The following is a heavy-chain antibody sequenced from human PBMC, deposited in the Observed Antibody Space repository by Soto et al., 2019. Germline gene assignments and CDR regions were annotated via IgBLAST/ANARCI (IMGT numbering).Heavy chain of an antibody. D-gene: IGHD3-16*01. CDR1: GYTFSSYD. Sequence: QVQLVQSGAEVKKPGASVKVSCKASGYTFSSYDINWVRQAPGQGPEWLGWMNPNSGNTGYAQRLQGRVTMTRNTSTRTAYMELRGLRSEDTAVYYCTRVGPHDMDVWGQGTAVTVSS. J-gene: IGHJ6*02. V-gene: IGHV1-8*01. CDR2: MNPNSGNT. CDR3: TRVGPHDMDV.